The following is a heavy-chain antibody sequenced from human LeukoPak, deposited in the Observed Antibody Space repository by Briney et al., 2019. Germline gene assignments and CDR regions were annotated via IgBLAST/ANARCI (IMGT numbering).Heavy chain of an antibody. V-gene: IGHV1-18*04. Sequence: ASVKVSCKASGYTFTSYGISWVRQAPGQGLEWMGWISAYNGNTNYAQKLQGRVTMTTDTSTSTAYMELRSLRPDDTAVYYCARDPRDIVVVPAVINFDYWGQGTLVTVSS. CDR1: GYTFTSYG. J-gene: IGHJ4*02. CDR3: ARDPRDIVVVPAVINFDY. CDR2: ISAYNGNT. D-gene: IGHD2-2*01.